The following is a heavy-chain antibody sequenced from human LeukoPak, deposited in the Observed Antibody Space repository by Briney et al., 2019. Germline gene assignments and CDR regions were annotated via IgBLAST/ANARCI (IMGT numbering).Heavy chain of an antibody. CDR3: STLQHAAFDI. CDR1: GFTFSSYA. D-gene: IGHD6-13*01. CDR2: IKSKSDGGTT. J-gene: IGHJ3*02. Sequence: GGSLRLSCAASGFTFSSYAMSWVRQVPGKGLEWVGRIKSKSDGGTTDHAAPVKGRFTISRDESKNTLYLQMNSLKTEDTALYYCSTLQHAAFDIWGQGTMVTVSS. V-gene: IGHV3-15*01.